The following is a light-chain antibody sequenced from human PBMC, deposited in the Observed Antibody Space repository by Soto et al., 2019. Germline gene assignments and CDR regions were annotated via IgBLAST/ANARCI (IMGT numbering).Light chain of an antibody. J-gene: IGKJ1*01. CDR1: QSVSNNY. CDR3: QQYGSSGT. CDR2: GAS. V-gene: IGKV3-20*01. Sequence: TLSCRASQSVSNNYLAWYQQKPGQAPRLLIYGASNRATGIPDRFSGSGSGTDFTLTISRLEPEDFAVYYCQQYGSSGTFGQGTRWIS.